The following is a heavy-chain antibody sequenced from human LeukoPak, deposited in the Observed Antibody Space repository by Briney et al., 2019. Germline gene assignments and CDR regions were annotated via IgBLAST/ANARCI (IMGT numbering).Heavy chain of an antibody. J-gene: IGHJ4*02. Sequence: ASVKVSCKASGYTFTSYAMNWVRQAPGQGLEWMGWINTNTGNPTYAQGFTGRFVFSLDTSVSTAYLQISSLKAEDTAVYYCARDRPVEIAAAGIPFDYWGQGTLVTVSS. V-gene: IGHV7-4-1*02. CDR1: GYTFTSYA. D-gene: IGHD6-13*01. CDR2: INTNTGNP. CDR3: ARDRPVEIAAAGIPFDY.